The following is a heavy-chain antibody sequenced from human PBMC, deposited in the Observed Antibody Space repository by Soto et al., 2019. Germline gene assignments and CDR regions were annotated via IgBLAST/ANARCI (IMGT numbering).Heavy chain of an antibody. D-gene: IGHD1-26*01. Sequence: SETLSLTCTVSGGSIGTYYWSWIRQPPGKGLEWIGYIDYSGSTNCNPSLKSRVTISVDTSKNQFSLKLSSVTAADTAVYYCARARRSSGCIDNSEMWGQGTMVTV. CDR2: IDYSGST. CDR1: GGSIGTYY. CDR3: ARARRSSGCIDNSEM. J-gene: IGHJ3*02. V-gene: IGHV4-59*01.